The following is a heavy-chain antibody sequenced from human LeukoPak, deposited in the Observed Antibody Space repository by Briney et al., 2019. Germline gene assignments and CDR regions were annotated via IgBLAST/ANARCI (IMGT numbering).Heavy chain of an antibody. D-gene: IGHD1-20*01. V-gene: IGHV3-21*01. Sequence: GGSLRLSCAGSGFTFSSYSMNWVRQAPGKGLEWVSSISSSSLYIYYADSVKGRFTISRVNSKNTLYLQMNSLRVEDTALYYCASGITGTWGQGTLVIVSS. CDR1: GFTFSSYS. CDR3: ASGITGT. J-gene: IGHJ5*02. CDR2: ISSSSLYI.